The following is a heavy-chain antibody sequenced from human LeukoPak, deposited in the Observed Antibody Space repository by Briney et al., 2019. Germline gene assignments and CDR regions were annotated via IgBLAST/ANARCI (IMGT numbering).Heavy chain of an antibody. J-gene: IGHJ4*02. CDR1: GFSFSSYG. D-gene: IGHD2-2*01. CDR2: IWYDGSNK. Sequence: PGRSLRLSCAASGFSFSSYGMHWVRQAPGKGLEWVAVIWYDGSNKYYADSVKGRFTISRDNSKNTLYLQMNRLRAEDTAVYYCAKAGCSSTSCYGYYFDYWGQGTLVTVSS. CDR3: AKAGCSSTSCYGYYFDY. V-gene: IGHV3-33*06.